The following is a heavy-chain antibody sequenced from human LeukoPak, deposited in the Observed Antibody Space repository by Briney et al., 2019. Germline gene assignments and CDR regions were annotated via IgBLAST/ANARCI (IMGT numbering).Heavy chain of an antibody. J-gene: IGHJ2*01. D-gene: IGHD5-24*01. CDR1: GGSISGSSYY. Sequence: PSETLSLTCTVSGGSISGSSYYWSWIRQPPGKGLEWIGYIYYSGSTNYNPSLKSRVTISVDTSKNQFSLKLSSVTAADTAVYYCARDLGYKKYWYFDLWGRGTLVTVSS. CDR2: IYYSGST. V-gene: IGHV4-61*01. CDR3: ARDLGYKKYWYFDL.